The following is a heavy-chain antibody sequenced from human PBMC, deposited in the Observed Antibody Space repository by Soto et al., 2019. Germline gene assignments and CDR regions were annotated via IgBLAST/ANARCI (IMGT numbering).Heavy chain of an antibody. V-gene: IGHV4-34*01. Sequence: QVQLQQWGAGLLKPSETLSLTCAVYGGSFSGYYWSWIRQPPGKGLEWIGEINHSGSTNYNPSLKSGVTISVDTSKNQFSLKLSSVTAADTAVYYCARRYSSGWYHFDYWGQGTLVTVSS. CDR2: INHSGST. J-gene: IGHJ4*02. CDR1: GGSFSGYY. D-gene: IGHD6-19*01. CDR3: ARRYSSGWYHFDY.